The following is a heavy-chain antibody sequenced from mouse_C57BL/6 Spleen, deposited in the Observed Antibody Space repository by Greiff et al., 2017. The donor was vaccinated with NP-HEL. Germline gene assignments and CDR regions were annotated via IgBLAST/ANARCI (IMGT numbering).Heavy chain of an antibody. V-gene: IGHV3-1*01. CDR2: ISYSGST. Sequence: EVQLQESGPGMVKPSQSLSLTCTVTGYSITSGYDWHWIRHFPGNKLEWMGYISYSGSTNYNPSLKSRISITHDTSKNHFFLKLNSVTTEDTATYYCARGGLPFYAMDYWGQGTSVTVSS. D-gene: IGHD2-2*01. CDR1: GYSITSGYD. J-gene: IGHJ4*01. CDR3: ARGGLPFYAMDY.